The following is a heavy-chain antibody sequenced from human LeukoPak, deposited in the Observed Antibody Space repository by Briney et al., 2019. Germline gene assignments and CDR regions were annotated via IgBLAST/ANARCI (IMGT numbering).Heavy chain of an antibody. D-gene: IGHD2-21*02. CDR3: VRDSYCGGDCYRLHDY. CDR1: GFTFSLYS. CDR2: ISSSSSTI. V-gene: IGHV3-48*01. J-gene: IGHJ4*02. Sequence: GGSLRLSCEASGFTFSLYSMNWVRQAPGKGLEWVSYISSSSSTIYYADSVKGRFTISRDNAEKSLFLQMNSLRAEDTAIYYCVRDSYCGGDCYRLHDYWGQRTLVAVSS.